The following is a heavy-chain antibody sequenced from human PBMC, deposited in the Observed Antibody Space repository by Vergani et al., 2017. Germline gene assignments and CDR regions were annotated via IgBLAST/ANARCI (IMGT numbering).Heavy chain of an antibody. Sequence: VQLVESGGGVVQPGGSLRLSCAASGFTFSSYWMSWVRQAPEKGLEWVAHISPDGSATSYVDSVKGRFTISRDNAKNTLYLQMDSLRAEDTAVYYCARDGWELLDYFYYMDVWGKGTTVTVSS. D-gene: IGHD1-26*01. V-gene: IGHV3-7*01. CDR3: ARDGWELLDYFYYMDV. CDR1: GFTFSSYW. CDR2: ISPDGSAT. J-gene: IGHJ6*03.